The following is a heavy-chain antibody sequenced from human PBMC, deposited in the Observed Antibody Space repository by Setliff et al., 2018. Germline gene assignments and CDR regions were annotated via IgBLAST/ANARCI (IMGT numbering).Heavy chain of an antibody. CDR3: ARVGIKGGYYFDY. CDR2: IYPGDSDT. D-gene: IGHD7-27*01. V-gene: IGHV5-51*01. J-gene: IGHJ4*02. Sequence: PGESLKISCKGSGYSFTTYWIGWVRQMPGKGLEWMGIIYPGDSDTRYSPSFRGQVTISADKSISTAYLQWSSLKASDTAIYYCARVGIKGGYYFDYWGQGTLVTVSS. CDR1: GYSFTTYW.